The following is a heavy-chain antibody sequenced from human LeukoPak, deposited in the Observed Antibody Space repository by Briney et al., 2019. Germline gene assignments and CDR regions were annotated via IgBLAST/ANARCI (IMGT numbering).Heavy chain of an antibody. V-gene: IGHV3-30*02. D-gene: IGHD2-2*01. CDR1: GFTFSSYG. J-gene: IGHJ6*03. CDR2: IRYDGSNK. Sequence: PGGSLRLSCAASGFTFSSYGMHWVRQAPGKGLEWVAFIRYDGSNKYYADSVKGRFTISRDNSKNTLYLQMNSLRAEDTAVYYCAKGRYCSSTSCSKEAYYMDVWGKGTTVTVSS. CDR3: AKGRYCSSTSCSKEAYYMDV.